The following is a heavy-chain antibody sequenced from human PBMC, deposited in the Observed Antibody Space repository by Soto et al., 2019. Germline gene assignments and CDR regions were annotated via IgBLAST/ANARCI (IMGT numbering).Heavy chain of an antibody. CDR2: ISAYNGNT. V-gene: IGHV1-18*01. CDR1: RYTFHSYG. CDR3: ARVVMITFGGVILNSLDY. D-gene: IGHD3-16*01. Sequence: ASEKVSCKASRYTFHSYGISWVRQAPGQGLEWIVWISAYNGNTNYAQKLQGRVTMTTDTSTSTAYMELRSLRSDDTAVYYCARVVMITFGGVILNSLDYWGQGTLVTVSS. J-gene: IGHJ4*02.